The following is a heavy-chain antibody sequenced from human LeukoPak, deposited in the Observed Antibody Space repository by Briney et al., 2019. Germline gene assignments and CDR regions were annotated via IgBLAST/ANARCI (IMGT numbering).Heavy chain of an antibody. Sequence: SETLSLTCTVSGGSISSNSYYWGWIRQPPGKGLEWMGTIYFSGSTYYTPSLQSRVTMSVDTSKNQFSLKLSSVTAADTAVYHCYNEGAGFDYWGQGTLVTVSS. V-gene: IGHV4-39*01. CDR3: YNEGAGFDY. CDR1: GGSISSNSYY. J-gene: IGHJ4*02. CDR2: IYFSGST. D-gene: IGHD5-24*01.